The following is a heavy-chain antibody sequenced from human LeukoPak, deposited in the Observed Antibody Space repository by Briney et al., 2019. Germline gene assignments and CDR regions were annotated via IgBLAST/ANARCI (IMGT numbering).Heavy chain of an antibody. V-gene: IGHV4-39*07. CDR2: IYYSGST. CDR1: GGSISSSSYY. D-gene: IGHD5-24*01. CDR3: AREGMATDDY. Sequence: SETLSLTCTVSGGSISSSSYYWGWSRQPPGKGLEWIGSIYYSGSTYYNPSLKSRVTISVDTSKNQFSLKLSSVTAADTAVYYCAREGMATDDYGGQGTLVTVSS. J-gene: IGHJ4*02.